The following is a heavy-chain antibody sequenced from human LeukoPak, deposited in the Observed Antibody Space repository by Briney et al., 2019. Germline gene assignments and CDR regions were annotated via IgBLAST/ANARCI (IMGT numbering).Heavy chain of an antibody. V-gene: IGHV1-2*02. D-gene: IGHD3-22*01. CDR2: INPNSGGT. Sequence: GASVKVSCKASGYTFTGYYMHWVRQAPGQGLEWMGWINPNSGGTNYAQKFQGRVTMTRDTSISTAYMELSRLRSDDTAAYYCATNPGYYDSSGYWHYFDYWGQGTLVTVSS. CDR3: ATNPGYYDSSGYWHYFDY. CDR1: GYTFTGYY. J-gene: IGHJ4*02.